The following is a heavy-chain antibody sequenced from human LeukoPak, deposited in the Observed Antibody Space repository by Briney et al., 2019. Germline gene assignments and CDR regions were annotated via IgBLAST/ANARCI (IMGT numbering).Heavy chain of an antibody. V-gene: IGHV4-39*01. D-gene: IGHD6-13*01. CDR2: IYYSGST. Sequence: PSETLSLTCTVSGGSISSSSYYWGWIRQPPGKGLEWIGSIYYSGSTYYNPSLKSRVTISVDTSKNQFSLKLSSAAAADTAVYYCARTLRGSWKLFDYWGQGTLVTVSS. CDR3: ARTLRGSWKLFDY. J-gene: IGHJ4*02. CDR1: GGSISSSSYY.